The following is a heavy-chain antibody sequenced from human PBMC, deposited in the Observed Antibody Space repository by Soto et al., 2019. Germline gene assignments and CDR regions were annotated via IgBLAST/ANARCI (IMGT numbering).Heavy chain of an antibody. CDR3: AHRVLRTVFGLVTTTAIYFGC. J-gene: IGHJ4*02. CDR2: IYWDDDM. V-gene: IGHV2-5*02. D-gene: IGHD3-3*01. CDR1: GFSLTTSGVG. Sequence: QITLNEPGPTVVRPTETLTLTCRFSGFSLTTSGVGVGLIRQSPGKAPEWLALIYWDDDMRYSASLKSSLTITKDTSKNQVVLTVSDLDPTDTATYYCAHRVLRTVFGLVTTTAIYFGCWGQGTPVAVSS.